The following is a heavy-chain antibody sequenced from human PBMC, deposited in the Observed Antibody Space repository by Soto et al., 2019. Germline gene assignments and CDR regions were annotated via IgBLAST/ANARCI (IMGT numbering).Heavy chain of an antibody. J-gene: IGHJ4*02. CDR3: ARGYCTNGVCYTLYYFDY. CDR1: GFTFSSYS. Sequence: GGSLRLSCAASGFTFSSYSINWVRQAPGKGLEWVSSISISCSYIYYADSVRGRFTISRDNAKNSLYLQMNSLRAEDTAVYYCARGYCTNGVCYTLYYFDYWGQGTLVTVSS. D-gene: IGHD2-8*01. CDR2: ISISCSYI. V-gene: IGHV3-21*01.